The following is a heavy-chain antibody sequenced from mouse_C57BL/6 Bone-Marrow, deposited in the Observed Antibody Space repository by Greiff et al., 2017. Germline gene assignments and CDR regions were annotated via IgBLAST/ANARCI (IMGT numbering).Heavy chain of an antibody. V-gene: IGHV1-82*01. Sequence: QVQLQQSGPELVKPGASVKISCKASGYAFSSSWMNWVKQRPGKGLEWIGRIYPGDGDTNYNGKFKGKATLTADKSSSTAYMQLSSLKSEDSAVYFCARNDYVRDYFDYWGQGTTLTVSS. D-gene: IGHD2-4*01. CDR3: ARNDYVRDYFDY. J-gene: IGHJ2*01. CDR2: IYPGDGDT. CDR1: GYAFSSSW.